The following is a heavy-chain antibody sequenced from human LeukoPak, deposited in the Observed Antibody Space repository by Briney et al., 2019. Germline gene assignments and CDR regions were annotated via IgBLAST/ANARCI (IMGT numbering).Heavy chain of an antibody. V-gene: IGHV3-21*04. Sequence: GGSLRLSCAASGFPFSSFRMNWVRQAPGKGLEWVSSISSSSSYIYYADSVKGRFTISRDNAKNSLYLQMNSLRAEDTAVYYCAKDHNSSGYFDYWGQGTLVTVSS. D-gene: IGHD3-22*01. CDR3: AKDHNSSGYFDY. J-gene: IGHJ4*02. CDR1: GFPFSSFR. CDR2: ISSSSSYI.